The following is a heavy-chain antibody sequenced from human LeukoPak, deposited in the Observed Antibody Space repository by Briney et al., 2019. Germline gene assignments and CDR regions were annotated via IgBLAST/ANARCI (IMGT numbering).Heavy chain of an antibody. CDR3: AKRIQYNWFDP. D-gene: IGHD5-18*01. V-gene: IGHV3-74*01. CDR2: INSDGSST. J-gene: IGHJ5*02. CDR1: GFTFSSYW. Sequence: GGSLRLSCAASGFTFSSYWMHWVRQAPGKGLVWVSRINSDGSSTSYADSVKGRFTISRDNAKNTLYLQMNSLRAEDTAVYYCAKRIQYNWFDPWGQGTLVTVSS.